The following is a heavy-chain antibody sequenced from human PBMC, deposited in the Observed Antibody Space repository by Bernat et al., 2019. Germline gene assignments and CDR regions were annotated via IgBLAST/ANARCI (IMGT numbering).Heavy chain of an antibody. CDR3: AREMSGYVEGDAFDI. V-gene: IGHV3-7*03. Sequence: VQLVESGGGVVQPGRSLRLSCAASGFTFSSYWMTWVRQAPGKGLEWVANIKQDGSEKYYVDSVKGRFTISRDNAKNSLYLQMNSLRAEDTAVYYCAREMSGYVEGDAFDIWGQGTMVTVSS. CDR1: GFTFSSYW. D-gene: IGHD5-12*01. CDR2: IKQDGSEK. J-gene: IGHJ3*02.